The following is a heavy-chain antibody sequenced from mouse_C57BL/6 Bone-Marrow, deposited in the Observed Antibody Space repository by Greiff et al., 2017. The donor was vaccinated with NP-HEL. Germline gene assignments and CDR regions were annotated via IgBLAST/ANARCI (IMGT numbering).Heavy chain of an antibody. Sequence: QVQLQQSGPELVRPGASVKISCKASGYTFTDYAMHWVKQSPAKSLEWIGVISPYYGDASYNQKFKGKATMTVDTSSSTAYVDLASLTSESSAVYYCAREDAMDYWGQGTSVTVSA. J-gene: IGHJ4*01. CDR2: ISPYYGDA. V-gene: IGHV1-67*01. CDR3: AREDAMDY. CDR1: GYTFTDYA.